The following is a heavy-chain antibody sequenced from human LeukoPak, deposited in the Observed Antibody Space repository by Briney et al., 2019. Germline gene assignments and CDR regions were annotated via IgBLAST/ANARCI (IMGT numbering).Heavy chain of an antibody. J-gene: IGHJ5*02. CDR2: INHSGST. CDR3: ARVGCSSSSCYNWFDP. Sequence: SETLSLTCAVYGGSFSGYYWSWIRQPPGKGLEWIGEINHSGSTNYNPSLKSRVTISVDTSKNQFSLKLSSVTAADTAVYYCARVGCSSSSCYNWFDPWGQGTLATVSS. D-gene: IGHD2-15*01. V-gene: IGHV4-34*01. CDR1: GGSFSGYY.